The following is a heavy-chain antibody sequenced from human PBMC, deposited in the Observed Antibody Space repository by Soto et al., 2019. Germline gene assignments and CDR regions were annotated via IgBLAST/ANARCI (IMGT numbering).Heavy chain of an antibody. J-gene: IGHJ5*02. CDR3: ARAGPTTFEDWFDP. V-gene: IGHV1-3*01. CDR2: INAGNGNT. CDR1: GYTFTNYA. Sequence: ASVTVSCKASGYTFTNYAMHWVRQAPGQRLAWMGWINAGNGNTKYSQKFQGRVTITRDTSASTAYMELSSLRSEVTAVYYCARAGPTTFEDWFDPWGQGTLVTVSS.